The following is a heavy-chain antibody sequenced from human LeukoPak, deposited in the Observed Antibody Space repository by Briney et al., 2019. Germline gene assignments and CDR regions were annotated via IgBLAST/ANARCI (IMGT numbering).Heavy chain of an antibody. CDR2: ISSSGVDT. V-gene: IGHV3-23*01. CDR3: AKILGGYDRRDY. J-gene: IGHJ4*02. CDR1: GFTFSTYA. D-gene: IGHD5-12*01. Sequence: GGSLRLSCAASGFTFSTYAMTWVRQVPGKGLEWVSAISSSGVDTHYADSVKGRFTISRDNSKNTLYLQMNSLRAEDTAVYYCAKILGGYDRRDYWGQGTLVTVSS.